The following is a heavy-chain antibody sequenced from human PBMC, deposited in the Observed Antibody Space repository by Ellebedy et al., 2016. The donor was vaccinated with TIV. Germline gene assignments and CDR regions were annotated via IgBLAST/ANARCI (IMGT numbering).Heavy chain of an antibody. V-gene: IGHV3-72*01. Sequence: GESLKISXAASGFSFSDHYMNWVRQAPGKGLEWVGRTKDKANSYTTEYAASVKGRFTISRDVSKNSVYLQMNTLKTEDTAVYYCAREGCSSGPDFDYWGQGTLVIVSS. CDR2: TKDKANSYTT. CDR3: AREGCSSGPDFDY. J-gene: IGHJ4*02. D-gene: IGHD2-2*01. CDR1: GFSFSDHY.